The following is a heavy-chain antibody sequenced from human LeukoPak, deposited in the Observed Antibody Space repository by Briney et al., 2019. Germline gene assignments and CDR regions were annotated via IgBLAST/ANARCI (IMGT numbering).Heavy chain of an antibody. V-gene: IGHV3-23*01. CDR1: GFTVSGNY. CDR3: AKDPAAIGYCSGGTCYSPGLS. D-gene: IGHD2-15*01. J-gene: IGHJ4*02. Sequence: PGGSLRLSCAVSGFTVSGNYMSWVRQAPGKGLEWVSSISGSAGSTYYADSVKGRFTISRDNSKSTLYLQMNSLRAEDTAVYYCAKDPAAIGYCSGGTCYSPGLSWGQGTLVTVSS. CDR2: ISGSAGST.